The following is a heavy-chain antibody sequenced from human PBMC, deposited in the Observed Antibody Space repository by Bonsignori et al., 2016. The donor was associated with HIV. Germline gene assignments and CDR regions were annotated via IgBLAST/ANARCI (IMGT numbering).Heavy chain of an antibody. D-gene: IGHD5-18*01. V-gene: IGHV3-21*01. CDR2: ISSSSSYI. Sequence: GGSLRLSCAASGFTFSSYSMNWVRQAPGKGLEWVSSISSSSSYIYYADSVKGRFTISRDNAKNSLYLQMNSLRAEDTAVYYCASGYSYGEDAFDIWGQGDNGHRLL. CDR3: ASGYSYGEDAFDI. CDR1: GFTFSSYS. J-gene: IGHJ3*02.